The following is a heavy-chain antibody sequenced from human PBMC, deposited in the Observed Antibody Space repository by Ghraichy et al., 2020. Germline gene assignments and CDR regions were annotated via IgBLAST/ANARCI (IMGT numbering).Heavy chain of an antibody. D-gene: IGHD3-22*01. Sequence: GGSLRLSCAASGFTFSSYAMSWVRQAPGKGLEWVSAISGSGGSTYYADSVKGRFTISRDNSKNTLYLQMNSLRAEDTAVYYCARAVEVTYYYDNDYYYGMDVGRQGATVTDCS. CDR3: ARAVEVTYYYDNDYYYGMDV. CDR1: GFTFSSYA. V-gene: IGHV3-23*01. J-gene: IGHJ6*02. CDR2: ISGSGGST.